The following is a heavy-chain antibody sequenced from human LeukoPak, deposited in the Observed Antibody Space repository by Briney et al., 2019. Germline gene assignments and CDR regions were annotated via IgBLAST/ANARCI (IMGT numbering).Heavy chain of an antibody. Sequence: GESLRLSCAASGFTFSSYAMSWVRQAPGKGLEWVSGISTSGGSSSYADSVKGRFTISRDNPKNTLYLQMNSLRAEDTAVYFCAKRGVVIRVILVGFHKEAYYFDSWGQGALVTVSS. V-gene: IGHV3-23*01. D-gene: IGHD3-22*01. CDR2: ISTSGGSS. CDR1: GFTFSSYA. J-gene: IGHJ4*02. CDR3: AKRGVVIRVILVGFHKEAYYFDS.